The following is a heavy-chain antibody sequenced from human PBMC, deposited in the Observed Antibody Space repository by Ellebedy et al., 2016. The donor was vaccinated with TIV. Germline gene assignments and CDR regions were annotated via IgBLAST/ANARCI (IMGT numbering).Heavy chain of an antibody. CDR1: GCTLTELS. J-gene: IGHJ4*02. D-gene: IGHD6-19*01. CDR2: FDPEDGET. V-gene: IGHV1-24*01. CDR3: ATDLIAVAGLPFDY. Sequence: ASVKVSCXVSGCTLTELSMHWVRQAPGKGLEWMGGFDPEDGETIYAQKFQGRVTMTEDTSTDTAYMELSSLRSEDTAVYYCATDLIAVAGLPFDYWGQGTLVTVSS.